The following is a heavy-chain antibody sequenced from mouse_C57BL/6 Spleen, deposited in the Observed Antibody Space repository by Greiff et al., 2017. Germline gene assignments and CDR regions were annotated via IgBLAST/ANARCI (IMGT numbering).Heavy chain of an antibody. Sequence: QVQLQQPGAELVKPGASVKMSCKASGYTFTSYWITWVKQRPGQGLEWIGDIYPGSGSTNYNEKFKSKATLTVDTSSSTAYMQLSSLTSEDSAVYYCAITTVVAPYAMDYWDQGTSVTVSS. J-gene: IGHJ4*01. D-gene: IGHD1-1*01. CDR2: IYPGSGST. V-gene: IGHV1-55*01. CDR1: GYTFTSYW. CDR3: AITTVVAPYAMDY.